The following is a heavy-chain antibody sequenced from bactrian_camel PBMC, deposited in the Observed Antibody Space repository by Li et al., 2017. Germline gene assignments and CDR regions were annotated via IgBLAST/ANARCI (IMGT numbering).Heavy chain of an antibody. CDR1: GYDVDERC. J-gene: IGHJ4*01. CDR2: IGSVGRT. D-gene: IGHD4*01. CDR3: AAAYDWRAFCGLSSSPYNF. V-gene: IGHV3S67*01. Sequence: VQLVESGGGSVQAGGSLRLSCAASGYDVDERCMLWFRQAPGKEREGVAAIGSVGRTTYADSVKGRFTISKDKAKNILYLQMTSLKPEDTAVYYCAAAYDWRAFCGLSSSPYNFWGQGTQVTVS.